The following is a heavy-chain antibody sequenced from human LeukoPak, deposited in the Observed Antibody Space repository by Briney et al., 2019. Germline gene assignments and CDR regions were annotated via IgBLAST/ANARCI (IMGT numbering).Heavy chain of an antibody. CDR2: IIAVGRRI. Sequence: GRCRSLSRAVSGSIFSSDWARWVSPTPRRGRVWVWRIIAVGRRIIYTDSRKGRVTISRDNAKITLHLQMNNLRAEYTTVYYCASGGDSKNGNWGQGTLVTVSS. D-gene: IGHD4-23*01. V-gene: IGHV3-74*01. J-gene: IGHJ4*02. CDR3: ASGGDSKNGN. CDR1: GSIFSSDW.